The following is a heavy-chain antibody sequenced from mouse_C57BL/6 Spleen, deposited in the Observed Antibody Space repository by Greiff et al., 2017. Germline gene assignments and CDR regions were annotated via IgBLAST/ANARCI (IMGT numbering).Heavy chain of an antibody. CDR1: GFNIKDDY. D-gene: IGHD2-1*01. CDR3: TTRGNYVY. Sequence: EVKLQQSGAELVRPGASVKLSCTASGFNIKDDYMHWVKQRPEQGLEWIGWIDPENGDTEYASKVQGKATITADTSSNTAYLQLSSLTSEDTAVYYCTTRGNYVYWGQGTTLTVSS. V-gene: IGHV14-4*01. CDR2: IDPENGDT. J-gene: IGHJ2*01.